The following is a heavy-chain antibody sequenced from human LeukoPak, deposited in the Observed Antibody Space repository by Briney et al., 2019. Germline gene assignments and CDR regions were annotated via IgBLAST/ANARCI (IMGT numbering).Heavy chain of an antibody. CDR2: IYYSGST. V-gene: IGHV4-39*01. CDR1: GGSISSSSYY. CDR3: ARLTGTRPVDY. Sequence: SETLSLTXTVSGGSISSSSYYWGWIRQPPGKGLEWIGSIYYSGSTYYNPSLKSRVTISVDTSKNQFSLKLSSVTAADTAVYYCARLTGTRPVDYWGQGTLVTVSS. D-gene: IGHD1-1*01. J-gene: IGHJ4*02.